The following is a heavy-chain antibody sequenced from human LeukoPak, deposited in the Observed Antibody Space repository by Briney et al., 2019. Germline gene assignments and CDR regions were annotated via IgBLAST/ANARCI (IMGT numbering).Heavy chain of an antibody. V-gene: IGHV3-64*01. Sequence: GGSLRLSCAASGFTFSSYAMYWVRQAPGKGLEYASSISSNGGSTYYANSVKGRFTISRDNSKNTLSLQMGSLRPADMAVYYCARVRGSYFFDFWGQGTLVTVSS. CDR3: ARVRGSYFFDF. J-gene: IGHJ4*02. D-gene: IGHD1-26*01. CDR1: GFTFSSYA. CDR2: ISSNGGST.